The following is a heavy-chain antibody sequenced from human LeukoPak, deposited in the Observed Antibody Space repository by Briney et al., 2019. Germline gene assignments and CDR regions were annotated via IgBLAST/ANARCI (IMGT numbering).Heavy chain of an antibody. V-gene: IGHV4-39*07. Sequence: SETLSLTCTVSGDSISTSDYYWGWIRQPPGKGLQWIGSIYYSGTTYYNPSLKSRVTISVDTSKNQFSLKLSSVTAADTAVYYCATLDYYDSGGYYSDYWGQGTLVTVSS. J-gene: IGHJ4*02. CDR2: IYYSGTT. CDR1: GDSISTSDYY. CDR3: ATLDYYDSGGYYSDY. D-gene: IGHD3-22*01.